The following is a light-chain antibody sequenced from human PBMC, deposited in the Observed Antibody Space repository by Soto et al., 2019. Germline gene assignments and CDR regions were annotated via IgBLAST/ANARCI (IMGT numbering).Light chain of an antibody. CDR2: STA. J-gene: IGLJ3*02. CDR3: VLYMGSGTWV. CDR1: SGSVSTTYY. Sequence: QAVVTQEPSLSVSPGGTVTLTCGLTSGSVSTTYYPSWYQQTPGQAPRTLIYSTATRSSGVPDRFSGSILGSRAALTITGAQADDESDYYCVLYMGSGTWVFGGGTKLTVL. V-gene: IGLV8-61*01.